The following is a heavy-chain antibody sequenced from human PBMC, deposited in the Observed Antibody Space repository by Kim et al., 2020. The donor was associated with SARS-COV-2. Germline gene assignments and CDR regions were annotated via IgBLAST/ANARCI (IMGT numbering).Heavy chain of an antibody. CDR2: IYYSGST. D-gene: IGHD3-10*01. CDR3: ARLLNYGSGSYFIRGGWFDP. Sequence: SETLSLTCTVSGGSISSSSYYWGWIRQPPGKGPEWIGSIYYSGSTYYNPSLKSRVTISVDTSKNQFSLKLSSVTAADTAVYYCARLLNYGSGSYFIRGGWFDPWGQGTLVTVSS. CDR1: GGSISSSSYY. J-gene: IGHJ5*02. V-gene: IGHV4-39*07.